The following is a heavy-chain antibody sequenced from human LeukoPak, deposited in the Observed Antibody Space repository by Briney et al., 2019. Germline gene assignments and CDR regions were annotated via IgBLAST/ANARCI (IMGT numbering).Heavy chain of an antibody. V-gene: IGHV3-30*18. CDR3: AKGATTDY. CDR2: ISYDGSNK. J-gene: IGHJ4*02. D-gene: IGHD1-26*01. Sequence: GGSLRLSCAASGFTFSSYGMHWVRQAPGKGLEWVAVISYDGSNKYYADSVEGRFTISRDNSKNTLYLQMNSLRAEDTAVYYCAKGATTDYWGQGTLVTVSS. CDR1: GFTFSSYG.